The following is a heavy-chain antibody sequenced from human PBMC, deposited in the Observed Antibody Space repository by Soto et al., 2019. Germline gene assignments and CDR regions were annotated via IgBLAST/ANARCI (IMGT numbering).Heavy chain of an antibody. Sequence: GGSLRLSCAASGFTFSDYLMTWARQAPGKGLEWVATIKQDGNEQYYVDSVKGRFTISRDNAKNLVYLQMTSLRDEDTAVYYCARSVEGHFDYWGQGALVTVSS. V-gene: IGHV3-7*01. J-gene: IGHJ4*02. CDR3: ARSVEGHFDY. CDR1: GFTFSDYL. CDR2: IKQDGNEQ. D-gene: IGHD6-19*01.